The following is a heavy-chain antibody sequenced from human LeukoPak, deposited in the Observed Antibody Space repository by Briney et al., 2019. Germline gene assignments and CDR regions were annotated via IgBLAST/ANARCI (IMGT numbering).Heavy chain of an antibody. Sequence: GGSLKLSCTASGFTFSHFAMSWVRQAPGKGLEWIGFIRMKAFGGTAEYAASVKGRFAISRDDSNSIAYLQMDSLKTEDTGIYYCVRSYDSWGQGTLVIVSS. V-gene: IGHV3-49*04. D-gene: IGHD3-10*01. CDR2: IRMKAFGGTA. CDR1: GFTFSHFA. J-gene: IGHJ4*02. CDR3: VRSYDS.